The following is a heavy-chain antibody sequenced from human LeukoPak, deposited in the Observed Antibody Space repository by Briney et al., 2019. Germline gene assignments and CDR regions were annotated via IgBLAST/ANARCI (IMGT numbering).Heavy chain of an antibody. Sequence: GGSLRLSCAASGFTFSSCGMHWVRQAPGKGLEWVAVISYDGSNKYYADSVKGRFTISRDNSKNTLYLQMNSLRAEDTAVYYCAKALSGSYYFDFWGQGTLVTVSS. D-gene: IGHD1-26*01. CDR1: GFTFSSCG. J-gene: IGHJ4*02. CDR2: ISYDGSNK. CDR3: AKALSGSYYFDF. V-gene: IGHV3-30*18.